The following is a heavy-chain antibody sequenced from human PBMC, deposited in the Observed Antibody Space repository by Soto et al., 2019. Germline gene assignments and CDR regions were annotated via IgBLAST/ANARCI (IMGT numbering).Heavy chain of an antibody. Sequence: EVQLVESGGGLVQPGGSLRLSCAASGFTVSSKYMTWVRQAPGKGLEWVSLIQSCGTTYYAYAVKGRFTISRDTSENTLHLQMASLRVEDTAVYYCARDDVLCDGGRCYGIPLDVCGKGTTVTVSS. J-gene: IGHJ6*04. V-gene: IGHV3-66*01. D-gene: IGHD2-15*01. CDR1: GFTVSSKY. CDR3: ARDDVLCDGGRCYGIPLDV. CDR2: IQSCGTT.